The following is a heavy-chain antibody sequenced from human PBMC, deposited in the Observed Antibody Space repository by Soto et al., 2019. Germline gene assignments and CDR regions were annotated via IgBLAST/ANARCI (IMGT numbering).Heavy chain of an antibody. D-gene: IGHD5-18*01. J-gene: IGHJ4*02. CDR1: GDTLRTHS. CDR2: TTPMIGTT. CDR3: AAGDSSDTGDH. V-gene: IGHV1-69*01. Sequence: QVQLVQSGAEVKKPGSSVKVSCKASGDTLRTHSISWVRKAPGQGLEWMGGTTPMIGTTDYAEKFQGRVTITADASTTTSYMELSSLRPDDTAVYYCAAGDSSDTGDHWGQGTLVTVSS.